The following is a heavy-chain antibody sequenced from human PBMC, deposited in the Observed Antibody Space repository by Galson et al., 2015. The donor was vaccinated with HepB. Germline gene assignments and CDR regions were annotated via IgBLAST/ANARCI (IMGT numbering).Heavy chain of an antibody. CDR1: GFTFANVR. Sequence: SLRLSCAPSGFTFANVRMTWVRQAPGKGLEWVGHIRSKMHGGATEYATPVKGRFTISRDDSKNTLYLQMNRLKTEDTGRYYCSTDIPFTGGGALYYWGQGALVSVSS. J-gene: IGHJ4*02. CDR2: IRSKMHGGAT. CDR3: STDIPFTGGGALYY. V-gene: IGHV3-15*01. D-gene: IGHD3-16*01.